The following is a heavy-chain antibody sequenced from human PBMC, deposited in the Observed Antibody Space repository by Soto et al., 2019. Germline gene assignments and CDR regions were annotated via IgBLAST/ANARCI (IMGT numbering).Heavy chain of an antibody. CDR1: GWSFSDYY. CDR2: INHSGST. D-gene: IGHD6-19*01. CDR3: ARTRSSGWALDY. J-gene: IGHJ4*02. V-gene: IGHV4-34*01. Sequence: PSETLSLTCAVYGWSFSDYYWTWIRQPPGKGLEWIGEINHSGSTNYNPSLKSRVTISVDTSKNQFSLKLSSVTAADTAVYYCARTRSSGWALDYWGQGTLVTVSS.